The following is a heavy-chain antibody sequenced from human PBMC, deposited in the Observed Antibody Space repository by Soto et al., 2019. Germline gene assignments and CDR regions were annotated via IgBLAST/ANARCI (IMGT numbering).Heavy chain of an antibody. J-gene: IGHJ6*02. D-gene: IGHD2-2*01. CDR1: GGSFSGYY. CDR2: INHSGST. V-gene: IGHV4-34*01. Sequence: QVQLQQWGAGLLKPSETLSLTCAVYGGSFSGYYWSWIRQPPGKGLEWIGEINHSGSTNYNPSLKSRVTISVDTSKNQCTLKLSSVIAADTAVYYCARVGSMTDVVVPAALPLDYYYGMDVWGQGTTVTGSS. CDR3: ARVGSMTDVVVPAALPLDYYYGMDV.